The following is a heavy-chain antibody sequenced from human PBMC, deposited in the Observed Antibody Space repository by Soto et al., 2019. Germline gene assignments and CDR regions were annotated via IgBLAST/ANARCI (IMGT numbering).Heavy chain of an antibody. CDR1: GFTFSNYA. CDR2: TSYDGSNI. V-gene: IGHV3-30-3*01. J-gene: IGHJ4*02. Sequence: QVQLVESGGGVVQPGRSLRLSCAASGFTFSNYAIHWVRQAPGKGLEWVAITSYDGSNIYYADSVQGRLTISRDNSKNTLYMQMNSLRTEDTALYYCAGDSSSSWYVSQLDYWGQGTLVTVSS. D-gene: IGHD6-13*01. CDR3: AGDSSSSWYVSQLDY.